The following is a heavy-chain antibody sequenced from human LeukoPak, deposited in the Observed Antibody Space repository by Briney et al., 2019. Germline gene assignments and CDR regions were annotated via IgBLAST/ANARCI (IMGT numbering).Heavy chain of an antibody. CDR1: GYTFTSYD. CDR3: ARPGDSSSFYYYYYMDV. V-gene: IGHV1-8*01. D-gene: IGHD6-6*01. J-gene: IGHJ6*03. CDR2: MNPNSGNT. Sequence: ASVKVCCKASGYTFTSYDINWVRQATGQGLEWMGWMNPNSGNTGYAQKFQGRVTMTRNTSISTAYMELSSLRSEDTAVYYCARPGDSSSFYYYYYMDVWGKGTTVTVSS.